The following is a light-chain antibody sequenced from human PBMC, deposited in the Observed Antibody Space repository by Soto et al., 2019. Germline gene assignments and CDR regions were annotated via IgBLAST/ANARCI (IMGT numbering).Light chain of an antibody. V-gene: IGKV3-15*01. CDR3: QQYNNWPLT. Sequence: EIVMTQSPATLSVSPGERATLSCRASQSVSSNLAWYQQQPGQAPRLLIYGASTRATGFPARFTGSGSGTEFTLTIGSLQSEDFAVYYCQQYNNWPLTFGGGTKVDIK. CDR2: GAS. J-gene: IGKJ4*01. CDR1: QSVSSN.